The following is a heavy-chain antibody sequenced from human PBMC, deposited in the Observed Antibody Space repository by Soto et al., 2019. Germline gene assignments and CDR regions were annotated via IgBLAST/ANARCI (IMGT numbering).Heavy chain of an antibody. CDR3: AHRPSGWYLFDY. CDR1: GFSLSTSGLG. Sequence: QITLKESGPTLVRPTQTLTLTCTFSGFSLSTSGLGVGWIRQPPGKALEWLALIYWNDDKRYSPSLKARLTITKETSNNQVVLTMTNMDPVDTATYYCAHRPSGWYLFDYWGQGTLVTVSS. D-gene: IGHD6-19*01. CDR2: IYWNDDK. J-gene: IGHJ4*02. V-gene: IGHV2-5*01.